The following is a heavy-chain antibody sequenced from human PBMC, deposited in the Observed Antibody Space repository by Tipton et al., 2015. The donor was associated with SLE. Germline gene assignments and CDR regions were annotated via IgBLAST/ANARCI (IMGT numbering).Heavy chain of an antibody. CDR1: GGSISSSSYY. Sequence: TLSLTCTVSGGSISSSSYYWGWIRQPPGKGLVWIGCFYYSWSTYYNPSLTSRVTISVDTSKNQFSLKLSSVTAADTAVYYCARREIAAAVYFGYWGQGTLVTVSS. J-gene: IGHJ4*02. CDR3: ARREIAAAVYFGY. CDR2: FYYSWST. D-gene: IGHD6-13*01. V-gene: IGHV4-39*01.